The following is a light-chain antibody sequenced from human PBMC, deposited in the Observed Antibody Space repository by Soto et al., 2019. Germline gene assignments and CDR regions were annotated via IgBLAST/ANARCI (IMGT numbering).Light chain of an antibody. CDR1: QSIRNN. CDR2: GTS. V-gene: IGKV3-15*01. CDR3: QQYNNWPPLT. J-gene: IGKJ4*01. Sequence: EIVMTQSPATLSVSPGERATLSCRASQSIRNNLAWYQQKPGQAPRLLIYGTSTRATDIPARFSGSGSGTEFTLTISSLQSEGFAIYYCQQYNNWPPLTFGGGTKVDIK.